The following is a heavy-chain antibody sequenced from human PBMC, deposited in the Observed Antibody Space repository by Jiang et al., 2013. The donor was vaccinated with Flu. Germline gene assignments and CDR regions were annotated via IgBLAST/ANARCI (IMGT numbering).Heavy chain of an antibody. Sequence: APGKGLEWVAVISYDGSNKYYADSVKGRFTISRDNSKNTLYLQMNSLRAEDTAVYYCARASLGYCSGGSCHYYYYGMDVWGQGTTVTVSS. V-gene: IGHV3-30-3*01. CDR3: ARASLGYCSGGSCHYYYYGMDV. D-gene: IGHD2-15*01. CDR2: ISYDGSNK. J-gene: IGHJ6*02.